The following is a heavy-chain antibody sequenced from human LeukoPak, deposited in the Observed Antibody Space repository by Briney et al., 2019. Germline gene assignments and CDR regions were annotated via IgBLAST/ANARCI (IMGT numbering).Heavy chain of an antibody. D-gene: IGHD5-24*01. CDR3: ARGATISETGYFDF. J-gene: IGHJ4*03. CDR2: IDHRGDT. V-gene: IGHV4-34*01. CDR1: GGSFSRYY. Sequence: PSETLSLTCAVYGGSFSRYYWSWIRQSPGKGLEWIAEIDHRGDTNYNPSVKSRVIISVDTSKNQFSLKVRSLSAADTAVYYCARGATISETGYFDFWGQGTPVTVSS.